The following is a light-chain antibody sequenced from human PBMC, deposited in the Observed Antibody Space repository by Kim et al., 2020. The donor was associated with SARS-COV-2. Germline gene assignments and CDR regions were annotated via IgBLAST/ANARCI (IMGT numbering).Light chain of an antibody. Sequence: QSVVTQPASVSGSPGQSITISCTGSSSDVGDYNYVSWFQQHPGKAPKLMIYEVTNRPSGVSNRFSGSKSGNTASLTISGLQAEDEANYYCSSYASSGTLVFGGGTQLTVL. CDR2: EVT. CDR3: SSYASSGTLV. V-gene: IGLV2-14*01. J-gene: IGLJ3*02. CDR1: SSDVGDYNY.